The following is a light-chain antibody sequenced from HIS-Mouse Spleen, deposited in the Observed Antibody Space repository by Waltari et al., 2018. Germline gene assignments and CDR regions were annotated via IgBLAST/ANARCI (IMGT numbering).Light chain of an antibody. J-gene: IGLJ1*01. Sequence: QSALTQPASVSGSPGQSITISCTGTSSDVGSYNLVSWYQQHPGKAPKLMIYEGSKRPSGVSNRFSGSKSGNTASLTISGLQADDEADYYCCSYAGSYTGVFGTGTKVTVL. CDR1: SSDVGSYNL. CDR2: EGS. CDR3: CSYAGSYTGV. V-gene: IGLV2-23*01.